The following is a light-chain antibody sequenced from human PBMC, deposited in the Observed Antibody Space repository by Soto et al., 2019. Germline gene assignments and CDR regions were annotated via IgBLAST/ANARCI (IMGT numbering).Light chain of an antibody. CDR1: SGHSSYA. J-gene: IGLJ2*01. Sequence: QLVLTQSPSASASLGASVKLTCTLSSGHSSYAIAWHQQQPEKGPRYLMKLNSDGSHTKGDGIPDRFSGSSSGAERYLTISSLQSEDEADYYCQTWGTAIHGVFGGGTKLTVL. V-gene: IGLV4-69*01. CDR3: QTWGTAIHGV. CDR2: LNSDGSH.